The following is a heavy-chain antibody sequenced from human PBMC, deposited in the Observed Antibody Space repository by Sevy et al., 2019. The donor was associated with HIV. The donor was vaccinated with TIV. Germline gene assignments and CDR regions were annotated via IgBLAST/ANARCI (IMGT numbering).Heavy chain of an antibody. J-gene: IGHJ6*02. D-gene: IGHD4-4*01. V-gene: IGHV3-21*01. CDR1: GFTFSSYS. CDR2: ISSSSSYI. Sequence: GGSLRLSCAASGFTFSSYSMNWVRQAPGKGLEWVSSISSSSSYIYYADSVKGRFTISRDNAKNSLYLQMNSLRAEDTAVYYCARAPTPPMTTVTTLDVWGQGTTVTVSS. CDR3: ARAPTPPMTTVTTLDV.